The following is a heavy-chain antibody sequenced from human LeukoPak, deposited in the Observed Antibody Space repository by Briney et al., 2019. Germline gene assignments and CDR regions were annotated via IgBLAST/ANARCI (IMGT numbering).Heavy chain of an antibody. CDR1: GFTFSSYS. CDR2: IYSGGST. V-gene: IGHV3-66*02. CDR3: ARGDYYGSGSYYSAYYYGMDV. Sequence: GGSLRLSCAASGFTFSSYSMNWVRQAPGKGLEWVSVIYSGGSTYYADSVKGRFTISRDNSKNTLYLQMNSLRTEDTAVYYCARGDYYGSGSYYSAYYYGMDVWGQGTTVTVSS. J-gene: IGHJ6*02. D-gene: IGHD3-10*01.